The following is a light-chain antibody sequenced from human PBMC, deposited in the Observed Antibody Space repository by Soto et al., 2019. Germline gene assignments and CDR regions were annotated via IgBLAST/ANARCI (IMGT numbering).Light chain of an antibody. CDR1: RSDFGGYNY. Sequence: QSALTQPGYVSGSPGQSITISCTGTRSDFGGYNYVSWYQQHPGKAPKLMIYDVSSRPSGVSNRFSGAKSGNTASLTISGLQTEDEADYYCSSYTSSSTPYVFGTGTKVTVL. CDR2: DVS. J-gene: IGLJ1*01. CDR3: SSYTSSSTPYV. V-gene: IGLV2-14*01.